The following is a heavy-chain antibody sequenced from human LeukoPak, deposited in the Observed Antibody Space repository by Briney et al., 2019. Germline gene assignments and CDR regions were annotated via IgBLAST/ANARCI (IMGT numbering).Heavy chain of an antibody. J-gene: IGHJ6*02. CDR2: ISAYNGNT. V-gene: IGHV1-18*01. CDR1: GYTFTSYG. D-gene: IGHD1-7*01. CDR3: AGGPQLRYYYYGMDV. Sequence: ASVKVSCKASGYTFTSYGISWVRQAPGQGLECMGWISAYNGNTNYAQKLQGRVTMTTDTSTSTAYMELRSLRSDDTAVYYCAGGPQLRYYYYGMDVWGQGTTVTVSS.